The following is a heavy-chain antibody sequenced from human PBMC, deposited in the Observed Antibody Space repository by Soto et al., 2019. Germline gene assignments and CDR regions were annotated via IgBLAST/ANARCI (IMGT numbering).Heavy chain of an antibody. CDR2: IVPIFDTT. Sequence: QVQLVQSGAEVKKPGSSVRVSCKASGGTFSTFVVNWLRQAPGQGLKWMGRIVPIFDTTNYAQKFQGRVTITADESTSTAYMELSSLRSEDTAVYFCASRYQWLRSFDYWGQGTLVTVSS. V-gene: IGHV1-69*12. D-gene: IGHD5-12*01. CDR1: GGTFSTFV. J-gene: IGHJ4*02. CDR3: ASRYQWLRSFDY.